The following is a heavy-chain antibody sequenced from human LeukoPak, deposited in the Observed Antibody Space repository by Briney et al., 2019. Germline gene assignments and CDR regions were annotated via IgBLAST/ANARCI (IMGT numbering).Heavy chain of an antibody. CDR1: GYSFTSYY. Sequence: ASVKVSCKASGYSFTSYYIHWVRQAPGQGREWMGIIKPSVGITSYAQKFQGRVTMTRDMSTSTVYMELSSLRSEDTAVYYCARTVMAGLAQYYYMDVWGKGTTVTVSS. J-gene: IGHJ6*03. CDR3: ARTVMAGLAQYYYMDV. V-gene: IGHV1-46*01. CDR2: IKPSVGIT. D-gene: IGHD3-16*01.